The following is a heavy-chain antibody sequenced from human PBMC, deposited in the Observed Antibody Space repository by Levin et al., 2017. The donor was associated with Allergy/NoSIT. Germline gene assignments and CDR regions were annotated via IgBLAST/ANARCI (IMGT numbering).Heavy chain of an antibody. CDR2: ISSSSSTY. CDR1: GFTFGNYR. Sequence: GGSLRLSCAASGFTFGNYRMNWVRQAPGKGLEWVSYISSSSSTYFYADSVKGRFTISRDNAKNSLYLQMNSLRAEDTAVYYCAREAHSYYDNSGYKDYWGQGTLVTVSS. CDR3: AREAHSYYDNSGYKDY. J-gene: IGHJ4*02. V-gene: IGHV3-48*01. D-gene: IGHD3-22*01.